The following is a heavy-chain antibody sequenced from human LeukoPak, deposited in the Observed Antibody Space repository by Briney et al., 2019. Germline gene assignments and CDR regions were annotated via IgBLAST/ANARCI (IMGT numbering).Heavy chain of an antibody. CDR1: GYTFTTYD. Sequence: ASVKVSCKASGYTFTTYDINWVRQAPGQGLEWMGWMNPNSGNTGYAQKFQGRVTMTRNTSISTAYMELSSLRSEDTAVYYCARGPNKSDGGNSGSAWFDPWGQGTLVTISS. V-gene: IGHV1-8*01. J-gene: IGHJ5*02. D-gene: IGHD4-23*01. CDR2: MNPNSGNT. CDR3: ARGPNKSDGGNSGSAWFDP.